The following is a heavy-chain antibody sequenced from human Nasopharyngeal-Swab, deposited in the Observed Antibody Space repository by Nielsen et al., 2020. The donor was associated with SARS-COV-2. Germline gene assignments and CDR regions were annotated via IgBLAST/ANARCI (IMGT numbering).Heavy chain of an antibody. D-gene: IGHD6-19*01. J-gene: IGHJ6*03. CDR2: IIPIFGTA. Sequence: SVQVSCKASGGTFSSYAISWVRQAPGQGLEWMGGIIPIFGTANYAQKFQGSVTITADESTSTAYMELSSLRSEDTAVYYCGIAVAGTYYYYYMDVWGKGTTVTVSS. V-gene: IGHV1-69*13. CDR3: GIAVAGTYYYYYMDV. CDR1: GGTFSSYA.